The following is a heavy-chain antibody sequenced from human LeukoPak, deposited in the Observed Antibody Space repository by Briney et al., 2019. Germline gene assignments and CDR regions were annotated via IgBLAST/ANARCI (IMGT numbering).Heavy chain of an antibody. D-gene: IGHD3-3*01. CDR3: AREGGFFRPLDY. J-gene: IGHJ4*02. Sequence: SGTLSLTCGVSGGSVTSTNWWTWVRQPPGKGLEWIGEVHLDGRTTYNPSLESRLTISADLSEIHISLKLTSVTAADTAVYYCAREGGFFRPLDYSGQGTLVTVSS. CDR2: VHLDGRT. CDR1: GGSVTSTNW. V-gene: IGHV4-4*02.